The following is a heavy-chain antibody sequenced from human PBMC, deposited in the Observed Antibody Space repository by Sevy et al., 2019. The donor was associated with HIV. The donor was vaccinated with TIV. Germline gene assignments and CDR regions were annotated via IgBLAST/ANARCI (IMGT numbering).Heavy chain of an antibody. D-gene: IGHD5-18*01. CDR1: GFTFSSYS. Sequence: GGSLRLSCAASGFTFSSYSMNWVRQAPGKGLEWVSSISSSSSYIYYADSVKGRFTISRDKAKNSLYLQMNSLRAEDTAVYYCARGTILGYSYVGYYFDYWGQGTLVTVSS. J-gene: IGHJ4*02. CDR2: ISSSSSYI. V-gene: IGHV3-21*01. CDR3: ARGTILGYSYVGYYFDY.